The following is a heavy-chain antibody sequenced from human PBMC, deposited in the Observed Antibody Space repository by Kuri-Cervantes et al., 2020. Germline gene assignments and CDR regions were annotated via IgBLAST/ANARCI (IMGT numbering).Heavy chain of an antibody. J-gene: IGHJ3*02. CDR3: ARGVDGDYYRGGAFDI. CDR1: EGTFSSYA. Sequence: SVKVSCKASEGTFSSYAISWVRQAPGQGLEWMGGIIPIFGTANYAQKFQGRVTITADESTSTAYMELSSLRSEDTAVYYCARGVDGDYYRGGAFDIWGQGTMVTVSS. V-gene: IGHV1-69*13. D-gene: IGHD4-17*01. CDR2: IIPIFGTA.